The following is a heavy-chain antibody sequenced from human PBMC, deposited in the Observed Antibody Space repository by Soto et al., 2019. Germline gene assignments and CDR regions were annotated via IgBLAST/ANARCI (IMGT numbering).Heavy chain of an antibody. CDR1: GYTFFTYD. CDR2: ISTYSGDT. J-gene: IGHJ5*02. D-gene: IGHD5-12*01. CDR3: ARNHTPTTSEKWFGP. Sequence: QVHLVQSGVEVKTPGASVKVSCQASGYTFFTYDISWVRQAPGQGLEWTGWISTYSGDTKYAQKFQGRVTMSTDASTTTASLALRTVRSDETAVYYSARNHTPTTSEKWFGPWGQGNLVTLSS. V-gene: IGHV1-18*01.